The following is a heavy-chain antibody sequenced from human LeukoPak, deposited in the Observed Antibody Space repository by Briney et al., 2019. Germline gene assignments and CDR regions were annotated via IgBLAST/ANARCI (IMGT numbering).Heavy chain of an antibody. V-gene: IGHV4-39*01. D-gene: IGHD4-17*01. CDR2: IYYSGST. Sequence: GSLRLSCAASGFTFSSYWMSWVRQPPGKGLEWVGSIYYSGSTYYNPSLKSRLTISVDTSKNQFSLKLSSVTAADTAVYYCARHRRIRGPYGDYGFGVYFDYWGQGTLVTVSS. CDR1: GFTFSSYW. CDR3: ARHRRIRGPYGDYGFGVYFDY. J-gene: IGHJ4*02.